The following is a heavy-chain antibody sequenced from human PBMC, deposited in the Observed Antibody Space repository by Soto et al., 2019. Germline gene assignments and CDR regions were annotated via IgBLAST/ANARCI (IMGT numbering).Heavy chain of an antibody. J-gene: IGHJ5*02. D-gene: IGHD2-15*01. V-gene: IGHV4-34*01. CDR3: ARAALYCSGGSCYRWFDP. CDR2: INHSEST. Sequence: SETLSLTCAVYGGSFSGYYWSWIRQPPGKGLKWIGEINHSESTNKNPSLKSRVTKSVDTSKNQFSLKLSSVTAADTAVYYCARAALYCSGGSCYRWFDPWGQGTLVTVS. CDR1: GGSFSGYY.